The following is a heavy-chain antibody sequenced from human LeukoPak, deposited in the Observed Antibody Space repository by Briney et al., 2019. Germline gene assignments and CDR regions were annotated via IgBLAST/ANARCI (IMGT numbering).Heavy chain of an antibody. J-gene: IGHJ4*02. CDR2: ITGSGGNT. CDR1: GFTFSNYA. Sequence: GGSLRLSCAASGFTFSNYAMSWVRQAPRKGLEWVSAITGSGGNTYYADSVKGRFTISRDNSKNTVFLQMNSLRAEDTAVYYCAKWGDYDVLTGYYVSDYWGQGTLVTVSS. CDR3: AKWGDYDVLTGYYVSDY. V-gene: IGHV3-23*01. D-gene: IGHD3-9*01.